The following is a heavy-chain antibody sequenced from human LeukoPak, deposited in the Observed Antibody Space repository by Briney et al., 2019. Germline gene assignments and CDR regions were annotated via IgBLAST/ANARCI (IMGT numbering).Heavy chain of an antibody. J-gene: IGHJ4*02. D-gene: IGHD1-26*01. CDR1: GGSFSGYY. CDR2: INHSGST. V-gene: IGHV4-34*01. CDR3: ARGREVVKLLFSGSYPAFVY. Sequence: SETLSLTCAVYGGSFSGYYWSWIRQPPGKGLEWIGEINHSGSTNYNPSLKSRVTISVDTSKNQFSLKLSSVTAADTAVYYCARGREVVKLLFSGSYPAFVYWGQGTLVTVSS.